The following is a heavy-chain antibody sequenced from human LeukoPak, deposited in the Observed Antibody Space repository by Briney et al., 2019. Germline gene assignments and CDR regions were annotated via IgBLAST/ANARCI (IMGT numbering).Heavy chain of an antibody. CDR1: GGTFSSYA. Sequence: SVKVSCKASGGTFSSYAISWVRQAPGQGLEWMGGIIPIFGTANSAQKFQGRVTITTDESTSTAYMELSSLRSEDTAVYYCARGGGIAARLSFDYWGQGTLVTVSS. V-gene: IGHV1-69*05. CDR3: ARGGGIAARLSFDY. D-gene: IGHD6-6*01. J-gene: IGHJ4*02. CDR2: IIPIFGTA.